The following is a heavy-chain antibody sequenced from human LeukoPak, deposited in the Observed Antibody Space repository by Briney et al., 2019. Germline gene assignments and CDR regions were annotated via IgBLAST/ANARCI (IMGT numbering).Heavy chain of an antibody. D-gene: IGHD3-3*01. Sequence: GGSLRLSCAASGFTVSSNYMSWVRQAPGKGLEWVSVIYSGGSTYYADSVKGRFTISRDNSKNTLYLHMNSLRAEDTAVYYCARDGYYDFWSGYDYWGQGTLVTVSS. CDR1: GFTVSSNY. V-gene: IGHV3-53*01. CDR2: IYSGGST. CDR3: ARDGYYDFWSGYDY. J-gene: IGHJ4*02.